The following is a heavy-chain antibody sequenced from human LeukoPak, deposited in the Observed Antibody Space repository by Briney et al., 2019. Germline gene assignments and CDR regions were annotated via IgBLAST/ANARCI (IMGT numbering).Heavy chain of an antibody. CDR1: GFTFSSYW. CDR2: IISDGSST. J-gene: IGHJ3*02. CDR3: ARRGYSYGYRKDDAFDI. D-gene: IGHD5-18*01. V-gene: IGHV3-74*01. Sequence: GGSLRLSCAASGFTFSSYWMHWVRQAPGKGPVWVSRIISDGSSTSYADSVKGRFTISRDNAKNTLYLQMNSLRAEDTAVYYCARRGYSYGYRKDDAFDIWGQGTMVTVSS.